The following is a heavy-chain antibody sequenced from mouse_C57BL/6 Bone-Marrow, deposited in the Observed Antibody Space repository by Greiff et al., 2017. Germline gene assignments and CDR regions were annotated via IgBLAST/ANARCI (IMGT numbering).Heavy chain of an antibody. J-gene: IGHJ2*01. CDR3: ARDRGLLRIDY. CDR2: ISYDGSN. D-gene: IGHD1-1*01. V-gene: IGHV3-6*01. CDR1: GYSITSGYY. Sequence: EVKLQESGPGLVKPSQSLSLTCSVTGYSITSGYYWNWIRQFPGNKLEWMGYISYDGSNNYNPSLKNRISITRDTSKNQFFLKLNSVTTEDTATYYCARDRGLLRIDYWGQGTTLTVSS.